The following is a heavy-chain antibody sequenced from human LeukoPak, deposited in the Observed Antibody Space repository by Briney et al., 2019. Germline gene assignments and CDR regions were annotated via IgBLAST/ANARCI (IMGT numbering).Heavy chain of an antibody. D-gene: IGHD5-18*01. V-gene: IGHV3-74*01. CDR1: GGSISSNVW. CDR3: VRDGEYSHGIDFDY. Sequence: GTLSLTCAVSGGSISSNVWWNWVRQPPGKGLVWVSRTNGDGSDTSYADSVKGRFTISRDSATNTLYLQMNSLRAEDTAIYYCVRDGEYSHGIDFDYWGQGTLVTVSS. J-gene: IGHJ4*02. CDR2: TNGDGSDT.